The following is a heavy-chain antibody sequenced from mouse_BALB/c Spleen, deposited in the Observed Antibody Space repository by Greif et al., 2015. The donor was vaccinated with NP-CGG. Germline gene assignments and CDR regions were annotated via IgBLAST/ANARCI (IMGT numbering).Heavy chain of an antibody. CDR1: GYTFTSYY. V-gene: IGHV1S81*02. Sequence: QVHVKQSGAELVKPGASVKLSCKASGYTFTSYYMYWVKQRPGQGLEWIGGINPSNGGTNFNEKFKSKATLTVDKSSSTAYMQLSSLTSEDSAVYYCTRYGGLDHFYAMDYWGQGTSVTVSS. D-gene: IGHD1-1*02. J-gene: IGHJ4*01. CDR2: INPSNGGT. CDR3: TRYGGLDHFYAMDY.